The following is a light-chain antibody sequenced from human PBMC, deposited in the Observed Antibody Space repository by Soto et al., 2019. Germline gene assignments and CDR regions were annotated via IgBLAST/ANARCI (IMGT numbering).Light chain of an antibody. CDR1: QSVGSN. CDR3: QQYHNWPPWT. Sequence: EIVMTQSPATLSVSPGERATLSCRASQSVGSNLAWYQQKPGQAPRLLIYGASTRATGIPARFSGSGSGSEFSLTILSLQSEDFAIHYCQQYHNWPPWTFGQGTNVEIK. V-gene: IGKV3-15*01. CDR2: GAS. J-gene: IGKJ1*01.